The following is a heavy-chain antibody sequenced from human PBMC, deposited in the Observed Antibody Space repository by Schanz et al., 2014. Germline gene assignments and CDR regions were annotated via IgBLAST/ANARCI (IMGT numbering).Heavy chain of an antibody. J-gene: IGHJ4*02. Sequence: QVQLVQSGAEVKKPGASVRVSCKASGYSFTTYDVNWVRQATGQGLEWMGWMNPTTGNRGYAQNFQGRVPMTRDTSLKTAYMEITDLKFEDAGLYYCAIHYCDLPLWGQGTLIAVSS. CDR3: AIHYCDLPL. CDR1: GYSFTTYD. CDR2: MNPTTGNR. D-gene: IGHD4-17*01. V-gene: IGHV1-8*01.